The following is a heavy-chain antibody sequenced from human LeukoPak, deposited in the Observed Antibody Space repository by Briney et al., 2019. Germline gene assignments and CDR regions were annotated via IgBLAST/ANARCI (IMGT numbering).Heavy chain of an antibody. V-gene: IGHV4-34*01. J-gene: IGHJ4*02. CDR2: INDSGSP. CDR1: GGSFDDYH. D-gene: IGHD3-16*01. Sequence: SETLSLTCEVNGGSFDDYHWTWIRQSPGKGLEWIGEINDSGSPLYSPSLRSRLTISVDTSKNQFSMTLTSVTVADTAVYYYARGPHPHWPLGQFWGQGSRVTVSS. CDR3: ARGPHPHWPLGQF.